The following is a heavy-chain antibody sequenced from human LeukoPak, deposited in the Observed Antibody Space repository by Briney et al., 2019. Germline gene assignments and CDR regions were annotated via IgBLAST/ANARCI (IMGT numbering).Heavy chain of an antibody. D-gene: IGHD1-26*01. CDR3: ARLGELLSTFDY. Sequence: SETLSLTCTVSGGSISSSSYYWGWIRQPPGKGLEWIGSIYYSGSTYYNPSLKSRATITVDTSKNQFSLKLSSVTAADTAVYYCARLGELLSTFDYWGQGTLVTVSS. V-gene: IGHV4-39*01. J-gene: IGHJ4*02. CDR1: GGSISSSSYY. CDR2: IYYSGST.